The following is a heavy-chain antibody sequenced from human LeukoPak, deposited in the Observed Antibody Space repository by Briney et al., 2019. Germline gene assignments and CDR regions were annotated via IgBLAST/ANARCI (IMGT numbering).Heavy chain of an antibody. CDR2: INSESSS. CDR3: AKATLDGGSSKGDYYQMDV. V-gene: IGHV3-74*01. Sequence: PGGSLRLSCAASGFSFSTSWMHWVRQAPGKGLVWVSRINSESSSIYADSVKGRFTISRDNAKNTLYLQMNSLRAEDTAVYYCAKATLDGGSSKGDYYQMDVWGKGTTVTISS. CDR1: GFSFSTSW. D-gene: IGHD1-26*01. J-gene: IGHJ6*03.